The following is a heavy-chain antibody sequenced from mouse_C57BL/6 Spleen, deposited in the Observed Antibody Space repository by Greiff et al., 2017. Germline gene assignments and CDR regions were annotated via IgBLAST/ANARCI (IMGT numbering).Heavy chain of an antibody. CDR1: GFTFSSYA. Sequence: EVMLVESGGGLVKPGGSLKLSCAASGFTFSSYAMSWVRQTPEKRLEWVATISDGGSYTYYPDNVKGRFTISGDNAKNNLYLQMSHLKSEDTAMYYCARVDYGNYFDYWGQGTTLTVSS. D-gene: IGHD1-1*01. V-gene: IGHV5-4*03. CDR2: ISDGGSYT. CDR3: ARVDYGNYFDY. J-gene: IGHJ2*01.